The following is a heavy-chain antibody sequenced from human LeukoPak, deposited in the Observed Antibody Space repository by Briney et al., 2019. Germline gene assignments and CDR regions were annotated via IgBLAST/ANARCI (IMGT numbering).Heavy chain of an antibody. D-gene: IGHD3-22*01. CDR3: ARLRENYYYDSSGIIDY. Sequence: SETLSLTCTVSGGSISSSSYYWGWIRQPPGKGLEWIGSIYYSGSTYYNPSLKSRVTISVDTSKNQFSLKLSSVTAADTAVYYCARLRENYYYDSSGIIDYWGQGTLVTLSS. CDR1: GGSISSSSYY. CDR2: IYYSGST. J-gene: IGHJ4*02. V-gene: IGHV4-39*01.